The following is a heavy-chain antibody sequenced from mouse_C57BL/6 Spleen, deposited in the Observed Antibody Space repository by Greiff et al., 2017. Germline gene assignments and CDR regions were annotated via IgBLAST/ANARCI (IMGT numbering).Heavy chain of an antibody. CDR2: VDPSDSYT. D-gene: IGHD2-4*01. Sequence: QVQLQQPGAELVMPGASVKLSCKASGYTFTSYWMHWVKQRPGQGLEWIGEVDPSDSYTNYNQKFKGKSTLTVDKSSSTAYMQLSSLTSEDSAVYYCARRGDDYGGFAYWGQGTLVTVSA. CDR3: ARRGDDYGGFAY. CDR1: GYTFTSYW. V-gene: IGHV1-69*01. J-gene: IGHJ3*01.